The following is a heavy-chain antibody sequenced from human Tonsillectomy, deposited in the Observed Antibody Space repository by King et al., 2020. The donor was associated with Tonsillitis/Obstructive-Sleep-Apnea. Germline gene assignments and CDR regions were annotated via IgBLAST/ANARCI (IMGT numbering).Heavy chain of an antibody. D-gene: IGHD3-3*01. V-gene: IGHV3-11*01. J-gene: IGHJ5*02. CDR1: GFTFSDYY. CDR2: ISSSGSTI. CDR3: ARDSAPFFGIPNWFDP. Sequence: QLVQSGGGLVKPGGSLRLSCAASGFTFSDYYMSWIRQAPGKGLEWVSYISSSGSTIYYADSVKGRFTISGDNAKNSLYLQMNSLRAEDTAVYYCARDSAPFFGIPNWFDPWGQGTLVTVSS.